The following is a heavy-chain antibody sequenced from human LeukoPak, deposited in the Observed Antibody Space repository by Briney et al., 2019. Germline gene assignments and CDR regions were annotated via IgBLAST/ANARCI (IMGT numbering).Heavy chain of an antibody. D-gene: IGHD1-1*01. CDR2: ASYYVGKQ. CDR1: GFTFSDYA. CDR3: AKAGIGADGAGFLCEY. J-gene: IGHJ4*02. V-gene: IGHV3-23*01. Sequence: PGGSLTLSCAASGFTFSDYAMSWVRQAPGKGLEWVSTASYYVGKQYHADSVRGRFTVSRDNSRNTVSLQMSSLRVEDTGIYYFAKAGIGADGAGFLCEYWGQGTLVTVSS.